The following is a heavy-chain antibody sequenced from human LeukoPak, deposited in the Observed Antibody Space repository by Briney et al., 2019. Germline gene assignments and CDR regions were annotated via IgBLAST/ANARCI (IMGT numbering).Heavy chain of an antibody. J-gene: IGHJ6*04. CDR2: IKEDGSER. V-gene: IGHV3-7*01. CDR1: GFAFSTHW. Sequence: GGSLRLSCAASGFAFSTHWMSWVRQAPGKGLEWVANIKEDGSERHYVDSVKGRFTISRDNAKNALYLQMSSLRADDRAVYYCARDWAETGVWGKGTTVTVSS. CDR3: ARDWAETGV. D-gene: IGHD3-16*01.